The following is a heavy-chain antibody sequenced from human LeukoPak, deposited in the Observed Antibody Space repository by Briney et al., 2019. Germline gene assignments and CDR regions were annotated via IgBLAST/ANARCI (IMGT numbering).Heavy chain of an antibody. V-gene: IGHV4-30-2*01. Sequence: SQTLSLTCAVSGVSISSGGYSWSWIRQPPGKGLEWIGYIYHSGSTYYNPSLKSRVTISVDRSKNQFSLKLSSVTAADTAVYYCARKTGDYGMDVWGQGTTVTVSS. CDR2: IYHSGST. J-gene: IGHJ6*02. CDR3: ARKTGDYGMDV. D-gene: IGHD7-27*01. CDR1: GVSISSGGYS.